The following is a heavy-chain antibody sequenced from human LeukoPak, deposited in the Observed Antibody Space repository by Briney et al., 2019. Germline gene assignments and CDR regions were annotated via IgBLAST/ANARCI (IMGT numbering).Heavy chain of an antibody. Sequence: GGSLRLSCAASGFTFSSHWMHWVRQAPGKGLVWVSRISSDGTNSNYADSVKGRFTISRDNAKNTLYLQMNSLRVEDTAVYYCTRGPPDGSGNYYPGDFWGQGTLVTVSS. CDR2: ISSDGTNS. CDR3: TRGPPDGSGNYYPGDF. V-gene: IGHV3-74*01. D-gene: IGHD3-10*01. CDR1: GFTFSSHW. J-gene: IGHJ4*02.